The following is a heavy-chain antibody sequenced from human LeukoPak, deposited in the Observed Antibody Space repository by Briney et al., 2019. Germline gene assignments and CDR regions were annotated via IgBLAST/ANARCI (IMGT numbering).Heavy chain of an antibody. V-gene: IGHV3-21*01. CDR1: GFTFSSYS. J-gene: IGHJ6*02. CDR3: GVVPAARFYGMDV. D-gene: IGHD2-2*01. CDR2: ISSSSSYI. Sequence: GGSLRLSCAASGFTFSSYSMNWVRQAPGKGLEWVSSISSSSSYIYYADSVKGRFTISRDNAKNSLYLQMNSLRAEDTAVYYRGVVPAARFYGMDVWGQGTTVTVSS.